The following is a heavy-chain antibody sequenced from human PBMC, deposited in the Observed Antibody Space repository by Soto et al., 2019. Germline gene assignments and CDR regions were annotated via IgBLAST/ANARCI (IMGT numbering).Heavy chain of an antibody. D-gene: IGHD4-4*01. V-gene: IGHV3-23*01. Sequence: PGGSLRLSCAASGITFDNYAMSWVRQTPGKGLEWVSAISGSGDNTYHADSVKGRFTISRDNSKNTLYLQMNSLRAEDTAVYYCAKSRIAMTTYFAYWGQGALVTVSS. J-gene: IGHJ4*02. CDR1: GITFDNYA. CDR3: AKSRIAMTTYFAY. CDR2: ISGSGDNT.